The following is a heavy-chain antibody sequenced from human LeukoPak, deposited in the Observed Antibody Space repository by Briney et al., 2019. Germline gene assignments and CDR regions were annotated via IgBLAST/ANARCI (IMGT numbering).Heavy chain of an antibody. Sequence: GGSLRLSCAASGFTFSSYGMHWVRQAPGKGLEWVAFIRYDGSNKYYADSVKGRFTISRDNSKNTLYLQMNSLRAEDTAVYYCAKDRVLYSSSAEVFDYWGQGTLVTVSS. CDR1: GFTFSSYG. V-gene: IGHV3-30*02. CDR2: IRYDGSNK. CDR3: AKDRVLYSSSAEVFDY. D-gene: IGHD6-6*01. J-gene: IGHJ4*02.